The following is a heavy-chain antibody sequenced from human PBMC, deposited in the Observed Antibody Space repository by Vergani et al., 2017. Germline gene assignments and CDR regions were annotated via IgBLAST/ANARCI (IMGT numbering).Heavy chain of an antibody. D-gene: IGHD3-3*01. V-gene: IGHV1-46*01. CDR3: ARDLGGVVIIGAFDI. CDR1: GYTFTSYY. Sequence: QVQLVQSGAEVKKPGASVKVSCKASGYTFTSYYMHWVRQAPGQGLEWMGISNTSGGRTSYAQKFQGRVTMTRDTSTSTVYMELSSLRSEDTALYYCARDLGGVVIIGAFDIWGQGTMVTVSS. CDR2: SNTSGGRT. J-gene: IGHJ3*02.